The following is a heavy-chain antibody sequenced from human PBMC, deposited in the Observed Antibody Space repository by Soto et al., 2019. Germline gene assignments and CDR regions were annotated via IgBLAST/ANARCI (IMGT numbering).Heavy chain of an antibody. V-gene: IGHV4-39*01. J-gene: IGHJ4*02. CDR3: ASSQKGYNWNYFDH. Sequence: LSLTCAVSGGSISGSYYYWGWLRQSPGRGPEWIGSVFYTGFTSYNPSLESRVSVSVDTSKNQFSLKVSAVTAADAAVYYCASSQKGYNWNYFDHWGQGXLVTVYS. CDR2: VFYTGFT. D-gene: IGHD1-20*01. CDR1: GGSISGSYYY.